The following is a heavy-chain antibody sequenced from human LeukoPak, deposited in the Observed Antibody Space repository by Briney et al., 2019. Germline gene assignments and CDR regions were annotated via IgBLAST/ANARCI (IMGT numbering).Heavy chain of an antibody. CDR2: INPNSGGT. Sequence: GASLKVSCKASGYTFTDYYMHWVRQAPGQGLEWMGWINPNSGGTNYAQNFQARVTMTRDTSISTAYMEVSRLTSDDTAVFYCARDLMTTIRSPFDYWGQGTLVTVSS. CDR3: ARDLMTTIRSPFDY. J-gene: IGHJ4*02. V-gene: IGHV1-2*02. D-gene: IGHD4-11*01. CDR1: GYTFTDYY.